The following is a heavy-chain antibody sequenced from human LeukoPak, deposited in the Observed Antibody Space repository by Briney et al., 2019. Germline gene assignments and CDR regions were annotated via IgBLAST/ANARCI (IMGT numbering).Heavy chain of an antibody. D-gene: IGHD3-22*01. V-gene: IGHV1-69*05. J-gene: IGHJ4*02. CDR2: IIPIFGTA. Sequence: SVRVSCKASGGTFSSYAISWVRQAPGQGLEWMGGIIPIFGTANYAQKFQGRVTITTDESTSTAYMELSSLRSEDTAVYYCAREVGYYYDSSGYYHFDYWGQGTLVTVSS. CDR1: GGTFSSYA. CDR3: AREVGYYYDSSGYYHFDY.